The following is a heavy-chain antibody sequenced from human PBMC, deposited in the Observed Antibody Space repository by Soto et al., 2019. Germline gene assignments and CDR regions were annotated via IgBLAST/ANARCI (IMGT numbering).Heavy chain of an antibody. D-gene: IGHD3-3*02. CDR2: TVTDGSGTAA. Sequence: QVQLVESGGGVVQPGTSLRLSCAVSGLPFSAYGFHWVRQPPGKGLEWVGVTVTDGSGTAAYHADSVEGRFTISRDNSKDTLYLQMNSLRAEDTAVYYCARDDAFDNEKGFDIWGQGTMVTVSS. CDR1: GLPFSAYG. J-gene: IGHJ3*02. V-gene: IGHV3-33*01. CDR3: ARDDAFDNEKGFDI.